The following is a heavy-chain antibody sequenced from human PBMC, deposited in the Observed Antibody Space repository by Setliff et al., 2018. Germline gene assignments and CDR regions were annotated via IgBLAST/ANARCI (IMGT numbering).Heavy chain of an antibody. CDR1: GFTFSSYA. J-gene: IGHJ4*02. Sequence: GGSLRLSCAASGFTFSSYAMSWVRQAPGKGLEWVSIISASGDTTYYADSVKGRFTVSRDNAKNSLYLQMTSLRAEDTAIYYCARTTGYRLEGDFDYWGQGTLVTVSS. CDR2: ISASGDTT. CDR3: ARTTGYRLEGDFDY. D-gene: IGHD1-1*01. V-gene: IGHV3-23*01.